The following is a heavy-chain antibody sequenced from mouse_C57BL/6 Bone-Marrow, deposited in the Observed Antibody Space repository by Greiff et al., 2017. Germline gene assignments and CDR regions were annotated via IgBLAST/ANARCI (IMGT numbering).Heavy chain of an antibody. J-gene: IGHJ4*01. CDR3: ARRPYYYGSSFYYAMDY. CDR1: GYTFTNYW. CDR2: IYPGGGYT. D-gene: IGHD1-1*01. V-gene: IGHV1-63*01. Sequence: QVQLQQSGAELVRPGTSVKMSCKASGYTFTNYWIGWAKQRPGHGLEWIGDIYPGGGYTNYNEKFKGKATLTADKSSSTAYMQFSSLTSEDSAIYYCARRPYYYGSSFYYAMDYWGQGTSVTVSS.